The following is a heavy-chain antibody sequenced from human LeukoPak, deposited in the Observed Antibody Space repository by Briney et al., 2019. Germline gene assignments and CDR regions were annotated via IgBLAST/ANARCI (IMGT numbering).Heavy chain of an antibody. CDR1: GFTLRIYR. CDR2: MSRSGSYI. J-gene: IGHJ3*02. Sequence: GVSLRLSCAASGFTLRIYRMNGLRQSRGEGVEGVSSMSRSGSYIYYADSVRGRFTISRDTAKNSLYLQMNSLRAEDTAVCYCARWGIAAAGTMWGPDAFDIWGQGTMVTVSS. D-gene: IGHD6-13*01. V-gene: IGHV3-21*01. CDR3: ARWGIAAAGTMWGPDAFDI.